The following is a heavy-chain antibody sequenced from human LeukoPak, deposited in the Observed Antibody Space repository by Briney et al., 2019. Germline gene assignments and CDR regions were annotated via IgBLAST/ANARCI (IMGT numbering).Heavy chain of an antibody. D-gene: IGHD3-3*01. CDR2: IYYSGST. CDR3: AMIPYYDFWSGYYTGYFQH. CDR1: GGSISSYY. J-gene: IGHJ1*01. V-gene: IGHV4-59*08. Sequence: PSETLSLTCTVSGGSISSYYWSWIRQPPGKGLEWIGYIYYSGSTNYNPSLKSRVTISVDTSKNQFSLKLSSVTAADTAVYYCAMIPYYDFWSGYYTGYFQHWGQGTLVTVSS.